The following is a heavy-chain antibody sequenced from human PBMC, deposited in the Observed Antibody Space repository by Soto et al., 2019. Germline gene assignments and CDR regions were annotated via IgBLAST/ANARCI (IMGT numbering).Heavy chain of an antibody. CDR1: GCTFTNND. D-gene: IGHD5-18*01. Sequence: ASVKVSCKASGCTFTNNDVTWVRQATGQGLEWMGWMNPGSGDTGYAQKFQGRVTMTRNISIATAYMELSSLRSEDTAIYYCARMASFGSLNWFDPWGQGTLVTVSS. CDR2: MNPGSGDT. J-gene: IGHJ5*02. CDR3: ARMASFGSLNWFDP. V-gene: IGHV1-8*01.